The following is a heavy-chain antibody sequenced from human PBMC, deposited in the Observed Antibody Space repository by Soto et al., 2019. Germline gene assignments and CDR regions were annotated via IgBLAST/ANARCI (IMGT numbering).Heavy chain of an antibody. CDR3: ARAPVGFYDY. CDR1: GFTLSTYA. Sequence: PGGSLRLSCAASGFTLSTYAMHWVRQAPGKGLEYVSAITSDGGNTYYASSVKGRFTISRDNSKNTLYLQMGSLRAEDMAVYYCARAPVGFYDYWGQGTLVTVSS. CDR2: ITSDGGNT. V-gene: IGHV3-64*01. D-gene: IGHD1-26*01. J-gene: IGHJ4*02.